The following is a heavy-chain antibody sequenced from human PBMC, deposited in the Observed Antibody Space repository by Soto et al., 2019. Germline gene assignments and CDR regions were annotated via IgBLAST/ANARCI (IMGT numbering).Heavy chain of an antibody. J-gene: IGHJ4*02. CDR1: GGSISSGGYY. Sequence: QVQLQESGPGLVKPSQTLSLTCTVSGGSISSGGYYWSWIRQHPGKGLEWIGYIYYSGSTYYNPALKSRFTISVDTSKNQSSLKLSSVTAAYTAVYYCARWDYYGSGSYKAYYYFDYWGQGTLVTVAS. V-gene: IGHV4-31*03. D-gene: IGHD3-10*01. CDR2: IYYSGST. CDR3: ARWDYYGSGSYKAYYYFDY.